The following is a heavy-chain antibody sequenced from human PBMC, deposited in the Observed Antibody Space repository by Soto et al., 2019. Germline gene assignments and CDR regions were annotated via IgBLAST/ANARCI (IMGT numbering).Heavy chain of an antibody. V-gene: IGHV5-51*01. D-gene: IGHD2-15*01. CDR1: GYSFTSYW. CDR3: ARLHCSGGSCYSAYFDY. J-gene: IGHJ4*02. CDR2: IYPGDSDT. Sequence: PVASLNISLKGTGYSFTSYWIGWVRQMPGKGLEWVGIIYPGDSDTRYSPSFQSQVTISADKSISTAYLQWSSLKASDTAMYYCARLHCSGGSCYSAYFDYWRQGSLVTVTS.